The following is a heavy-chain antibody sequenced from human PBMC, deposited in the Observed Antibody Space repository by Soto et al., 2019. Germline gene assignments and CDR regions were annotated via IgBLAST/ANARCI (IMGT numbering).Heavy chain of an antibody. V-gene: IGHV3-21*01. CDR2: ITTSIDSI. D-gene: IGHD5-18*01. CDR3: ARSTRGFSYGKIDS. J-gene: IGHJ4*02. CDR1: GFTFSSHS. Sequence: GGSLRLSCVVSGFTFSSHSMNWVRQGPGKGLEWISSITTSIDSIYYTDSEKCRFTLSRDNAKNSLFLQMNSLRAEDTAVYYCARSTRGFSYGKIDSWGQGTLVTVSS.